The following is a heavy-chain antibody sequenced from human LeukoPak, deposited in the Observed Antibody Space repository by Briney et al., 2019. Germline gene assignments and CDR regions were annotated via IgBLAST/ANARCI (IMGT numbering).Heavy chain of an antibody. CDR1: GFTFSNYA. CDR3: VRGGRR. Sequence: GGSLRLSCAASGFTFSNYAMHWVRQAPGKGLEWVAVISSDGSNKYYADSVKGRFTISRDNSRNTLYVQMDSARAEDTALYYCVRGGRRWGQGILVTVSS. CDR2: ISSDGSNK. J-gene: IGHJ4*02. V-gene: IGHV3-30*04.